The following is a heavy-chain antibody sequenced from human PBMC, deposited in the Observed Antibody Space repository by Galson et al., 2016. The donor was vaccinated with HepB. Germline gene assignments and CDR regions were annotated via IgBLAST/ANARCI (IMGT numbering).Heavy chain of an antibody. Sequence: SVKVSCKASGYTFTAFAISWVRQAPGQGLEWMGWIGPYEGNTNFARKFRDRVTLTTETSTNTAYMELRSLTPDDTAVYFCARDPVPVIRGVVGYWGQGTLVTVSS. V-gene: IGHV1-18*01. J-gene: IGHJ4*01. CDR2: IGPYEGNT. CDR1: GYTFTAFA. D-gene: IGHD3-10*01. CDR3: ARDPVPVIRGVVGY.